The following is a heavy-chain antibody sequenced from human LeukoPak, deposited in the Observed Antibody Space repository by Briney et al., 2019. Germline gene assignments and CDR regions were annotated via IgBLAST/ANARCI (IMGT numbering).Heavy chain of an antibody. J-gene: IGHJ4*02. CDR1: GYSFTSYW. CDR2: IYPGDSDT. D-gene: IGHD6-13*01. CDR3: ARHKKDSSSLNRLDY. Sequence: GESLKISCKGSGYSFTSYWIGWVRQMPGKGLEWMGIIYPGDSDTRYSPSFQGQVTISADKSISTAYLQWSSLKASDTAMHYCARHKKDSSSLNRLDYWGQGTLVTVSS. V-gene: IGHV5-51*01.